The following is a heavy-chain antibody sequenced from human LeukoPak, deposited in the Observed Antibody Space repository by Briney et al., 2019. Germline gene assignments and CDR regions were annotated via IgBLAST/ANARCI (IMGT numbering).Heavy chain of an antibody. CDR2: INPSGGST. J-gene: IGHJ4*02. V-gene: IGHV1-46*01. D-gene: IGHD3-10*01. Sequence: ASVKVSCKASGYTFSSYYMHWVRQAPGQGLEWMGVINPSGGSTSYAEKFQGRVTMTRDTSATTVYMEVSSLRSEDTAVYYCARGMVRDYYFDYWGQGTLVTVSS. CDR3: ARGMVRDYYFDY. CDR1: GYTFSSYY.